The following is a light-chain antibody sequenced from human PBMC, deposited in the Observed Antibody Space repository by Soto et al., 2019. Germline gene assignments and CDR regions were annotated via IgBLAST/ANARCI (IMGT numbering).Light chain of an antibody. Sequence: QSVLTQPTSVSGSPGQSVTISCTGTRRDVGSYNRVSWYQQPPGTAPKLMIYEVNNRPSGVPDRFSGSKPGNTASLTITGLQAEDEADYYCNSYTSSNTYVFGNGTKVTVL. J-gene: IGLJ1*01. V-gene: IGLV2-18*02. CDR2: EVN. CDR1: RRDVGSYNR. CDR3: NSYTSSNTYV.